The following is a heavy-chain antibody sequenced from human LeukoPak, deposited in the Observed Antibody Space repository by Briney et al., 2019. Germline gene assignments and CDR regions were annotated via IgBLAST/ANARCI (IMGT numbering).Heavy chain of an antibody. CDR1: GYTFTGYY. CDR3: ARANGGKSQTYNWFDP. J-gene: IGHJ5*02. D-gene: IGHD4-23*01. Sequence: ASVKVSCKASGYTFTGYYMHWVRQAPGQGLEWMGWINAGNGNTKYSQKFQGRVTITRDTSASTAYMELSSLRSEDTAVYYCARANGGKSQTYNWFDPWGQGTLVTVSS. CDR2: INAGNGNT. V-gene: IGHV1-3*01.